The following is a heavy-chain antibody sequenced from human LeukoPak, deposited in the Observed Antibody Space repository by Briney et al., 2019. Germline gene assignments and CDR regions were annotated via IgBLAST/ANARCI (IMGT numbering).Heavy chain of an antibody. CDR2: ISAYNGNT. CDR1: GYTFTSYY. D-gene: IGHD6-13*01. J-gene: IGHJ5*02. Sequence: ASVKVSCKASGYTFTSYYMHWVRQAPGQGLEWMGGISAYNGNTNYAQKLQGRVTMTTDTSTSTAYMELRSLRSDDTAVYYCARVETIAAAGNWFDPWGQGTLVTVSS. CDR3: ARVETIAAAGNWFDP. V-gene: IGHV1-18*04.